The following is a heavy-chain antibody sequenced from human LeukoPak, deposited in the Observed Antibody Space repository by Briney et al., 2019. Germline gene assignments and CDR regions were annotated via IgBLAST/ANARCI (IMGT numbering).Heavy chain of an antibody. D-gene: IGHD3-22*01. CDR3: ARGSYYYDSSGPEEGNDAYDI. Sequence: GGSLRLSCAASGFTFSSYSMNWVRQAPGKGLEWVSYISSSCSTIYYADSVKGRFTISRDNAKNSLYLQMNSLRAEDTAVYYCARGSYYYDSSGPEEGNDAYDIWGQGTMVTVSS. J-gene: IGHJ3*02. V-gene: IGHV3-48*01. CDR1: GFTFSSYS. CDR2: ISSSCSTI.